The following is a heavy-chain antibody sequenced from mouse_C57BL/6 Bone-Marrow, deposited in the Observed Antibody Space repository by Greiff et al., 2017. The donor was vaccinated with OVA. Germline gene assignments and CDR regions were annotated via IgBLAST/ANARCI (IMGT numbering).Heavy chain of an antibody. J-gene: IGHJ1*03. V-gene: IGHV7-1*01. CDR1: GFTFSDFY. D-gene: IGHD2-1*01. CDR2: SRNKANDYTT. Sequence: DVMLVESGGGLVQSGRSLRLSCATSGFTFSDFYMEWVRQAPGKGLEWIAASRNKANDYTTEYSASVKGRFIVSRDTSQSILYLQMNALRAEDTAIYYCARDPYGNYPYWYFDVWGTGTTVTVSS. CDR3: ARDPYGNYPYWYFDV.